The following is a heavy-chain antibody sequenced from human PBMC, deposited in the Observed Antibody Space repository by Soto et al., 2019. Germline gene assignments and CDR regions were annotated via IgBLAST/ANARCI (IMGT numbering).Heavy chain of an antibody. CDR1: VGTFSSYA. D-gene: IGHD6-6*01. CDR2: IIPIFGTS. Sequence: SVKVSCKASVGTFSSYAMIWVRPAPGQGLEWMGGIIPIFGTSNYAQKFQGRVTITADESTSTAYMELSSLRSEDTAVYYWARDSGEYSRFNWFDPWGQGTLVTVSS. CDR3: ARDSGEYSRFNWFDP. J-gene: IGHJ5*02. V-gene: IGHV1-69*13.